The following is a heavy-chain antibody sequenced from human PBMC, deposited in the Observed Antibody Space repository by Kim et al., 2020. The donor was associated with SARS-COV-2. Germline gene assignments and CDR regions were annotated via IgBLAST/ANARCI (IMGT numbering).Heavy chain of an antibody. CDR2: ISSSGSPI. CDR1: GFIYSDYY. J-gene: IGHJ6*01. D-gene: IGHD1-26*01. Sequence: GGSLILSCAASGFIYSDYYMSWIRQAPGKGLEWVSYISSSGSPIYYADSVKGRFTISRDNATHSLYLQMISLIAEDPAVYFRAREMSGSYPLDYYSSG. CDR3: AREMSGSYPLDYYSSG. V-gene: IGHV3-11*01.